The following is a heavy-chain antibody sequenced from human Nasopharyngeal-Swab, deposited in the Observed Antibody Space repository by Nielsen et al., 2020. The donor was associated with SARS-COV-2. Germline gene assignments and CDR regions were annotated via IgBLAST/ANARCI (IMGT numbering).Heavy chain of an antibody. CDR1: GFTFSDYY. CDR3: TRVRGRLSFFDY. V-gene: IGHV3-49*04. Sequence: GESLTISCAASGFTFSDYYMSWVRQAPGKGLEWVGFIRSKAYGGTTEYAASVKGRFTISRDDSKSIAYLQMNSLKTEDTAVYYCTRVRGRLSFFDYWGQGTLVTVSS. D-gene: IGHD3-16*01. J-gene: IGHJ4*02. CDR2: IRSKAYGGTT.